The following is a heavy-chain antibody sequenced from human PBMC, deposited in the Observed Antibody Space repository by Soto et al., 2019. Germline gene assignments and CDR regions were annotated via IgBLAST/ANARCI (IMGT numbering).Heavy chain of an antibody. CDR3: ARGGPENDY. CDR1: GGTFSSYA. J-gene: IGHJ4*02. Sequence: QVQLVQSGAEVKKPGSSVKVSCKASGGTFSSYALSWVRQAPGQGLEWMVEIIPMSGATNYAQKFQGRVTFTADESTNTAYLALTSLRSEDTAVYYCARGGPENDYWGQGTLVTVSS. CDR2: IIPMSGAT. V-gene: IGHV1-69*12. D-gene: IGHD1-26*01.